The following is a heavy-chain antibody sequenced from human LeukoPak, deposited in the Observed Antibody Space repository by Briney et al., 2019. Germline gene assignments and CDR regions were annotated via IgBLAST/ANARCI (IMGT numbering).Heavy chain of an antibody. V-gene: IGHV1-8*01. CDR2: MNPNSGNT. D-gene: IGHD6-19*01. J-gene: IGHJ4*02. CDR1: GYTFTSYD. Sequence: GASVKVSCKASGYTFTSYDINWVRQATGQGLEWMGWMNPNSGNTGYAQKFQGRVTMTRDTSTSTVYMELSSLRSEDTAVYYCARDKRSGWYSHLDYWGQGTLVTVSS. CDR3: ARDKRSGWYSHLDY.